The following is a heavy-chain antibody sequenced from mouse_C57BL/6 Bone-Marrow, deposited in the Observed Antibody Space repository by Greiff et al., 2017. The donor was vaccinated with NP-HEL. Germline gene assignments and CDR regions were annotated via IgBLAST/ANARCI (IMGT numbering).Heavy chain of an antibody. CDR2: IDPSDSYT. Sequence: QVQLQQPGAELVMPGASVKLSFKASGYTFTSYWMHWVKQRPGQGLEWIGEIDPSDSYTNYNQKFKGKSTLTVDKSSSTAYMQLSSLTSEDSAVYYCAREGGLRRDYAMDYWGQGTSVTVSS. J-gene: IGHJ4*01. V-gene: IGHV1-69*01. CDR1: GYTFTSYW. CDR3: AREGGLRRDYAMDY. D-gene: IGHD2-4*01.